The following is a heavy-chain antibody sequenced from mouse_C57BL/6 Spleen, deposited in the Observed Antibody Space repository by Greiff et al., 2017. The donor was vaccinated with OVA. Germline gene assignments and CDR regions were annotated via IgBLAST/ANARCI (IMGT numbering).Heavy chain of an antibody. CDR1: GFTFSSYG. CDR3: ARHGLTGTSDYFDY. V-gene: IGHV5-6*02. J-gene: IGHJ2*01. D-gene: IGHD4-1*01. Sequence: DVMLVESGGDLVKPGGSLKLSCAASGFTFSSYGMSWVRQTPDKRLEWVATISSGGSYTYYPDSVKGRFTISRDNAKNTLYLQMSSLKSEDTAMYYCARHGLTGTSDYFDYWGQGTTLTVSS. CDR2: ISSGGSYT.